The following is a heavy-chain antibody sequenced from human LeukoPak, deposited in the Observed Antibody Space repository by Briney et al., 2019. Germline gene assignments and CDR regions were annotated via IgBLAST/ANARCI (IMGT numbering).Heavy chain of an antibody. CDR2: MNPNSGNT. D-gene: IGHD1-26*01. CDR3: ARGHEWEPLKPDY. J-gene: IGHJ4*02. Sequence: ASVKVSCKASGYTFSDYTIYWVRQATGQGLEWMGWMNPNSGNTGYAQKFQGRVTITRNTSISTAYMELSSLRSEDTAVYYCARGHEWEPLKPDYWGQGTLVTVSS. V-gene: IGHV1-8*03. CDR1: GYTFSDYT.